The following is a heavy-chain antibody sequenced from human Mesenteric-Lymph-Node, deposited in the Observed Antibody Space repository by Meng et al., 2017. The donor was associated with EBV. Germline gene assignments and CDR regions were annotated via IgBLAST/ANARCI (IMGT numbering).Heavy chain of an antibody. CDR3: ATGPGDLENY. CDR2: ITPVFGIA. D-gene: IGHD4-17*01. CDR1: GDSFKNYG. V-gene: IGHV1-69*17. Sequence: QVQVLQSGSEVKKPGSSVKFCCKGSGDSFKNYGISWVRQAPGQGLEWMGEITPVFGIANYAESFQGRVTMSSDTSTSTVFLEVSSLISEDTAVYYCATGPGDLENYWGQGTLVTVSS. J-gene: IGHJ4*01.